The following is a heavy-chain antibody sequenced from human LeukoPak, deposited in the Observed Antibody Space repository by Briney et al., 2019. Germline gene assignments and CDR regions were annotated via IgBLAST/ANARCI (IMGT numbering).Heavy chain of an antibody. V-gene: IGHV4-34*01. CDR3: ARGARYSSGWYTRGVRFDY. Sequence: SETLSLTCAVYGGSFSGYYWSWIRQPPGKGLEWIGEINHSGSTNYNPSLKSRVTISVDTSKNQFSLKLSSVTAADTAVYYCARGARYSSGWYTRGVRFDYWGQGTLATVSS. J-gene: IGHJ4*02. CDR1: GGSFSGYY. D-gene: IGHD6-19*01. CDR2: INHSGST.